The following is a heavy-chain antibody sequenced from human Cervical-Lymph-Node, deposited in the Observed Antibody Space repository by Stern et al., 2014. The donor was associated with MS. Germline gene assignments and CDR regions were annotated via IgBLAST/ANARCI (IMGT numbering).Heavy chain of an antibody. J-gene: IGHJ4*02. V-gene: IGHV3-21*01. Sequence: EVQLVQSGGGLVKPGGSLRLSCAASGFTFSSYSMNWVRLAPGKGLEWFSSMSSTGRNIYYADSVKGRFTISRDSAKKSLYLQMNSLRAEDTAVYYCARDYYFDYWGQGTLVTVSS. CDR2: MSSTGRNI. CDR1: GFTFSSYS. CDR3: ARDYYFDY.